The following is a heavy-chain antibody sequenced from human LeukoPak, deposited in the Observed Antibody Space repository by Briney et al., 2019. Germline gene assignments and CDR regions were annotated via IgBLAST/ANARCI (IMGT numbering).Heavy chain of an antibody. V-gene: IGHV3-48*02. CDR3: ARVKPGYSSGWPFDY. J-gene: IGHJ4*02. D-gene: IGHD6-25*01. CDR2: MSSSSTI. Sequence: GGSLRLSCAASGFTFSTYSMNWVRQAPGKGLEWLSYMSSSSTIYYADSVKGRFTISRDNAKNSLYLQMNSLRDEDTAVYYCARVKPGYSSGWPFDYWGQGTLVTVSS. CDR1: GFTFSTYS.